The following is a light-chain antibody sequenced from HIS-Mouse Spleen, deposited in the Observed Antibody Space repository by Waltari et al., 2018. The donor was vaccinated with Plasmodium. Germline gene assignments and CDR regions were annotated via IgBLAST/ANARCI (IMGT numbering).Light chain of an antibody. CDR3: QQYGSSSWT. CDR2: GAS. V-gene: IGKV3-20*01. J-gene: IGKJ1*01. CDR1: QSVSSSY. Sequence: EIVFTQSPGTLSLSPGERATLSCRARQSVSSSYLAWYQQKPGQAPRLLIYGASSRATGIPDRFSGSGSGTDFTLTISRLEPEDFAVYYCQQYGSSSWTFGQGTKVEIK.